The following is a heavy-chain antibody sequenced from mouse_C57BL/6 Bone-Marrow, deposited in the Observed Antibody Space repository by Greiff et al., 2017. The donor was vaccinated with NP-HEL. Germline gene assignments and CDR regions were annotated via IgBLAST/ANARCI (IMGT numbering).Heavy chain of an antibody. D-gene: IGHD1-1*01. V-gene: IGHV1-82*01. CDR1: GYAFSSSW. J-gene: IGHJ1*03. CDR2: IYPGDGDT. Sequence: VQLQQSGPELVKPGASVKISCKASGYAFSSSWMNWVKQWPGKGLEWLGRIYPGDGDTNYNGKFKGKATLTADKSSSTAYMQLSSLTSEDSAVYVCAIYYGSSYWYFDVWGTGTTVTVSS. CDR3: AIYYGSSYWYFDV.